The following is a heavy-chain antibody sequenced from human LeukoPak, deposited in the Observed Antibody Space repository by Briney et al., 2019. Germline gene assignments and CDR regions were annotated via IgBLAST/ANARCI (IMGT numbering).Heavy chain of an antibody. CDR1: GFTFSSYA. J-gene: IGHJ4*02. CDR3: AKGELVGVTRGVDY. V-gene: IGHV3-23*01. Sequence: PGGSLRLSCAASGFTFSSYAMSWVRQAPGKGLEWVSAISGSGGSTYYADSVKGRFTISRDNSKNTLYLQMNSLRAEDTAVYYCAKGELVGVTRGVDYWGQGTLVTVSS. CDR2: ISGSGGST. D-gene: IGHD1-26*01.